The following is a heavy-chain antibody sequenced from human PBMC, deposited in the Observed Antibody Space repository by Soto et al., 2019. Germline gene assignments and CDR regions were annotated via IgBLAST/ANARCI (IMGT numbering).Heavy chain of an antibody. CDR2: ISSNGGST. V-gene: IGHV3-64*01. CDR3: ARQWLDSYYCAY. D-gene: IGHD6-19*01. CDR1: GFTFSSYA. Sequence: EVQLVESGGGLVQPGGSLRLSCAASGFTFSSYAMHWVRQAPGKGLEYVSGISSNGGSTHYANSVKGRFTISRDNSKNALYLQMGSLRAEDLAVYYCARQWLDSYYCAYWGQGTLVTVSS. J-gene: IGHJ4*02.